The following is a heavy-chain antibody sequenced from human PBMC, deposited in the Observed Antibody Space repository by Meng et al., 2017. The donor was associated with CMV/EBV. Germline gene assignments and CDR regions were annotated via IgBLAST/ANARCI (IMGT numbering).Heavy chain of an antibody. CDR3: ARDPYDFWTSYYYGMDV. Sequence: ETLSLTCAASGFTFSSYWMSWVRQAPGKGLEWVANIKQDGSEKYYVDSVKGRFTISRDNAKNSLYLQMNGLRAEDTAVYYCARDPYDFWTSYYYGMDVWGQGTTVTVSS. CDR1: GFTFSSYW. D-gene: IGHD3-3*01. V-gene: IGHV3-7*01. CDR2: IKQDGSEK. J-gene: IGHJ6*02.